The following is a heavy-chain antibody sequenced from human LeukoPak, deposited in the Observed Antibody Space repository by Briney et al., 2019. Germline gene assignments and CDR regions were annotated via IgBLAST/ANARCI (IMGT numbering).Heavy chain of an antibody. V-gene: IGHV3-74*01. CDR1: GLTLSSHW. D-gene: IGHD1-26*01. CDR2: INSDGSST. CDR3: VGVPPWEGIDA. Sequence: GGSLRLSCAAYGLTLSSHWMHRVRHAPGKGLVWVSHINSDGSSTIYADSVKGRFTITRDNAKNTMYLQMNRQREEDAGELYCVGVPPWEGIDAWGQGTTVNVSS. J-gene: IGHJ6*02.